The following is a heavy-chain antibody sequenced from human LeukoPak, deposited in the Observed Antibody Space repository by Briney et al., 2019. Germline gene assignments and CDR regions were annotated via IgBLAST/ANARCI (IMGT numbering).Heavy chain of an antibody. Sequence: PGGSLRLSCVDSGLPIADFAMHWVRQAPGKGLEWVSLISGDGVSTFYADSVKGRFSISRDNSKNSLYLEMTSLRTEDAAMYYCAKESGKFDYWGQGTLVAVSS. CDR2: ISGDGVST. J-gene: IGHJ4*02. CDR3: AKESGKFDY. V-gene: IGHV3-43*02. CDR1: GLPIADFA.